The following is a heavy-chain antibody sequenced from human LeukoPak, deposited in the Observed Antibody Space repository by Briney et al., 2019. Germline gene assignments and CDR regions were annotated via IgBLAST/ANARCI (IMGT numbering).Heavy chain of an antibody. CDR1: GFTFSSYG. V-gene: IGHV3-33*01. D-gene: IGHD4-23*01. CDR3: AREGLRWPDAFDI. J-gene: IGHJ3*02. CDR2: IWYDGSNK. Sequence: GRSLRLSCAASGFTFSSYGMHWVRQAPGKGLEWVAVIWYDGSNKYYADSVKGRFTISRDNSKNTLYLQMNSLRAEDTAVYYCAREGLRWPDAFDIWGQGTMVTVSS.